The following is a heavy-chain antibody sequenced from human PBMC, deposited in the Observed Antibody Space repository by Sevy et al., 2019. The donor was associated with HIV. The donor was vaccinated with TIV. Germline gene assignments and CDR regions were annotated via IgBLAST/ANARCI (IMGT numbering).Heavy chain of an antibody. CDR2: IYYSGMT. CDR1: GVSISGYY. Sequence: SETQSLTCTVSGVSISGYYWSWIRQSPGKGLEWIGYIYYSGMTNYNPSLKSRVTISDDTSKNQFSLKLNSVTAADTAVYYCARAAAEYYYGMDVWGQGTKVTVSS. D-gene: IGHD6-25*01. CDR3: ARAAAEYYYGMDV. J-gene: IGHJ6*02. V-gene: IGHV4-59*01.